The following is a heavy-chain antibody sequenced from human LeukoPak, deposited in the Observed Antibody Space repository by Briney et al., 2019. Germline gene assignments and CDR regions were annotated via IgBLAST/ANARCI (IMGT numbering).Heavy chain of an antibody. Sequence: WVSSISSSSSYIYYADSVKGRFTISRDNAKNSLYRQMNSLRAEDTAVYYCARVWREDAFDIWGQGTMVTVSS. CDR3: ARVWREDAFDI. CDR2: ISSSSSYI. J-gene: IGHJ3*02. V-gene: IGHV3-21*01. D-gene: IGHD1-1*01.